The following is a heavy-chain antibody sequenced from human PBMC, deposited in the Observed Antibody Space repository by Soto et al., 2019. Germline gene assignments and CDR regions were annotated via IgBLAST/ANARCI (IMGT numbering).Heavy chain of an antibody. D-gene: IGHD6-19*01. J-gene: IGHJ4*02. CDR1: GFTFSSYG. CDR3: AKGGASPYSSGWYDYFDY. CDR2: ISYDGSNK. V-gene: IGHV3-30*18. Sequence: VQLVESGGGVVQPGRSLRLSCAASGFTFSSYGMHWVRQAPGKGLEWVAVISYDGSNKYYADSVKGRFTISRDNSKNTLYLQMNSLRAEDTAVYYCAKGGASPYSSGWYDYFDYWGQGTLVTVSS.